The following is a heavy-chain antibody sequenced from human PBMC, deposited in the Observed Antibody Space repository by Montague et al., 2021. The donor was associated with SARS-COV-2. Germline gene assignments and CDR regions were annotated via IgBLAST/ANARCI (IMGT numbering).Heavy chain of an antibody. J-gene: IGHJ4*02. Sequence: SETLSLTCTVSGGSISGYYWTWMRQPPGKGLEWLGHIYYTGSTKYNPSLKSRVTISIDTSKNQFSLELSSVTAADMAVYYCASPGGYCTGGSCYYVYWGQGTLVTVSS. CDR2: IYYTGST. V-gene: IGHV4-59*01. D-gene: IGHD2-15*01. CDR1: GGSISGYY. CDR3: ASPGGYCTGGSCYYVY.